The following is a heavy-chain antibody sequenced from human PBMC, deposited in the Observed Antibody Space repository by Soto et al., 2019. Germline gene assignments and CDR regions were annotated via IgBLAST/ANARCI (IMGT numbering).Heavy chain of an antibody. CDR2: IIPIFGTA. Sequence: SVKVSCKASGGTFSSYAISWVRQAPGQGLEWMGGIIPIFGTANYAQKFQGRVTTTADESTSTAYMELSSLRSEDTAVYYCARDLRQLALYYYYGMDVWGQGTTVTVS. D-gene: IGHD6-6*01. CDR3: ARDLRQLALYYYYGMDV. CDR1: GGTFSSYA. V-gene: IGHV1-69*13. J-gene: IGHJ6*02.